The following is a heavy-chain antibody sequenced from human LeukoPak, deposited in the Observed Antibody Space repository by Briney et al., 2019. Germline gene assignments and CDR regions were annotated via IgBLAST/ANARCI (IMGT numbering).Heavy chain of an antibody. CDR1: GFTFSSYE. D-gene: IGHD3-22*01. CDR3: ARYSSGYYYVGWDY. J-gene: IGHJ4*02. Sequence: PGGSLRLSCAASGFTFSSYEMNWVRQAPGKGLEWVSYISSSGSTIYYADSVKGRFTISRDNAKNSLYLQMNSLRAEDTAVYYCARYSSGYYYVGWDYWGQGTLVTVSS. CDR2: ISSSGSTI. V-gene: IGHV3-48*03.